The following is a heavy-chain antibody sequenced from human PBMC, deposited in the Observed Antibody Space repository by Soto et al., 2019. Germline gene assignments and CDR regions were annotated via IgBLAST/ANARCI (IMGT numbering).Heavy chain of an antibody. CDR1: GFTFSSYA. J-gene: IGHJ4*02. V-gene: IGHV3-30*04. CDR2: ISYDGSNK. Sequence: GGSLRLSCAASGFTFSSYAMHWVRQAPGKGLEWVAVISYDGSNKYYADSVKGRFTISRDNSKNTLYLQMNSLRAEDTAVYYCARDNSGSYYYFDYWGQGTLVTVSS. D-gene: IGHD1-26*01. CDR3: ARDNSGSYYYFDY.